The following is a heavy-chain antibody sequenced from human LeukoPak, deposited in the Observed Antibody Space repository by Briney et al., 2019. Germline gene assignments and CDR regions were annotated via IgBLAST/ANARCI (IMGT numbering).Heavy chain of an antibody. CDR1: GGSISSSSYY. V-gene: IGHV4-61*01. CDR3: ARDPGVGATHFDY. Sequence: SETLSLTCTVSGGSISSSSYYWGWIRQPPGKGLEWIGYIYYSGSTNYNPSLKSRVTISVDTSKNQFSLKLSSVTAADTAVYYCARDPGVGATHFDYWGQGTLVTVSS. CDR2: IYYSGST. J-gene: IGHJ4*02. D-gene: IGHD1-26*01.